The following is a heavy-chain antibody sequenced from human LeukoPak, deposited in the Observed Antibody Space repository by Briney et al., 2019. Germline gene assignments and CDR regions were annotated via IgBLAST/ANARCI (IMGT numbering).Heavy chain of an antibody. CDR2: IDNDAYSS. J-gene: IGHJ4*02. Sequence: PGGSLRLSCAASGFTFSSYAMSWVRQAPGKGLVWVARIDNDAYSSVYADSVKGRFTISRDNSKNTMFLQMNRLRDEDTAVYYCARGLRGPDYWGQGTQVTVSS. V-gene: IGHV3-74*01. CDR3: ARGLRGPDY. CDR1: GFTFSSYA.